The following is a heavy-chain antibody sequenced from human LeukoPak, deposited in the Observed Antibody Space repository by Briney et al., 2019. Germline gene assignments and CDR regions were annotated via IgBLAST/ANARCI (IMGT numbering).Heavy chain of an antibody. Sequence: ASVKVSCKASGYTFTSYGISWLRQARGQGLEWMGWISAYNGNTNYAQKLQVRVTMITDTSTSTAYMELRSLRSDDTAVYYCARGYCSSASCYRVDSFRPRLDYWGQGTLVTVSS. D-gene: IGHD2-2*01. J-gene: IGHJ4*02. CDR1: GYTFTSYG. CDR3: ARGYCSSASCYRVDSFRPRLDY. CDR2: ISAYNGNT. V-gene: IGHV1-18*01.